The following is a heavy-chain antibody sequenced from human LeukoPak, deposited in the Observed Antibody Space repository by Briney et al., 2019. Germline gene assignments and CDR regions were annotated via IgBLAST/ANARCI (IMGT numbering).Heavy chain of an antibody. D-gene: IGHD3-10*01. Sequence: PGGSLRLSCAASGFTLSTYAMHWVRQAPGKGLEWVAVISYDGSNKYYAESVKGRFTISRDNSKNTVYLQMNSLRPEDTAVYYCARDYGSGGSGSLGLDYWGQGTLVTVSS. J-gene: IGHJ4*02. CDR2: ISYDGSNK. CDR3: ARDYGSGGSGSLGLDY. V-gene: IGHV3-30-3*01. CDR1: GFTLSTYA.